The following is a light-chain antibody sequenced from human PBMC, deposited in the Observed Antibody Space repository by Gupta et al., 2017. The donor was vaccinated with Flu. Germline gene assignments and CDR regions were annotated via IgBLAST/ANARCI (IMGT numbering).Light chain of an antibody. CDR2: AAS. CDR3: HKDDCAPLT. CDR1: QGISNS. J-gene: IGKJ3*01. Sequence: PSSLSASKGDTVTITSRASQGISNSLSWYQQRPGKGPTLLIYAASTVQSGVPSSFSGSGSGTKFTLTISSLQPEDVANYYCHKDDCAPLTFGHGTKLDIK. V-gene: IGKV1-27*01.